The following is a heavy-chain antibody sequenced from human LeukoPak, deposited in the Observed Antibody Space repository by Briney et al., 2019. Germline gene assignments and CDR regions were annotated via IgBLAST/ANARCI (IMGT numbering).Heavy chain of an antibody. Sequence: GGSLRLSCAASGFTFSSYAMSWVRQAPGKGLEWVSAISGSGGSTYYADSVKGRFTISRDNSKNTLYLQMNSLRAEDTAVYYCAKVCYDSSDLPPVDYWGQGTLVTVSS. J-gene: IGHJ4*02. CDR3: AKVCYDSSDLPPVDY. CDR2: ISGSGGST. D-gene: IGHD3-22*01. V-gene: IGHV3-23*01. CDR1: GFTFSSYA.